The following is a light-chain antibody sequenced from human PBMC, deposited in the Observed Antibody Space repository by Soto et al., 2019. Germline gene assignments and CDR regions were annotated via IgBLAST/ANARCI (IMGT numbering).Light chain of an antibody. CDR2: DAS. Sequence: EIVLTQSPATLSLSPGERATLSCRASQSVSSYLACYQQKPGQAPRLLIYDASNRATGIPARFSGSGSGTDFTLTISIIEPEDFAVYYCQQRSNWPPYTFGQGTKLEIK. CDR3: QQRSNWPPYT. J-gene: IGKJ2*01. V-gene: IGKV3-11*01. CDR1: QSVSSY.